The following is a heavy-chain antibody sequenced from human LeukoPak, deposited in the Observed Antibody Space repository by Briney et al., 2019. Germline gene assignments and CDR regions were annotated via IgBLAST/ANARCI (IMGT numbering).Heavy chain of an antibody. CDR3: AREDTYSSGIDY. D-gene: IGHD6-19*01. V-gene: IGHV1-69*04. CDR1: GGTFSSYA. CDR2: IIPILGIA. Sequence: GASVRLSFKPSGGTFSSYAISCVRQAPGPGLEWMGRIIPILGIANYAQKFQVRVTITANKSTSTAYMELSSMRSEDTAGYYCAREDTYSSGIDYWGQGTLVTVSS. J-gene: IGHJ4*02.